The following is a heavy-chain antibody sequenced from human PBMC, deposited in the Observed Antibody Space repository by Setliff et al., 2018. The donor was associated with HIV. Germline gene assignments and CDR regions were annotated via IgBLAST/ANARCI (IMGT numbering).Heavy chain of an antibody. Sequence: PGESLRLSCAASGFTFGDHAMNWVRQTPGKGLEWVGFIGSKAYGGTIEYAASVKSRFTISRDDSKSIAYLQMNSLKTEDTAVYYCTRLRGYSYGLASYYYYYMDVWGKGTTVTVSS. CDR2: IGSKAYGGTI. CDR1: GFTFGDHA. V-gene: IGHV3-49*04. J-gene: IGHJ6*03. CDR3: TRLRGYSYGLASYYYYYMDV. D-gene: IGHD5-18*01.